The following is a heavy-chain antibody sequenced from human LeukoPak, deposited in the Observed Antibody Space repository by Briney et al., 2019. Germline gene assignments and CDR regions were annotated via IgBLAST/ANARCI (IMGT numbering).Heavy chain of an antibody. Sequence: WASVKVSCKASGGTFSSYAISWVRQAPGQGLEWMGRIIPILGIANYAQKFQGRVTITTDESTSTAYMELSSLRSEDTAVYYCARGWSSTDGMDVWGKGTTVTVSS. D-gene: IGHD6-13*01. CDR2: IIPILGIA. CDR1: GGTFSSYA. CDR3: ARGWSSTDGMDV. J-gene: IGHJ6*04. V-gene: IGHV1-69*04.